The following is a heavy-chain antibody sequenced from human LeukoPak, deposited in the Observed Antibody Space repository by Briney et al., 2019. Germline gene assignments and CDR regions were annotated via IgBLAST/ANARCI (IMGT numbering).Heavy chain of an antibody. V-gene: IGHV4-31*03. CDR2: IYYSGST. CDR1: GGSISSGGYY. D-gene: IGHD4-17*01. Sequence: PSETLSLTCTVSGGSISSGGYYWSWIRQHPGKGLEWIGYIYYSGSTYYNPSFKGRVTISVDTSKNQFSLNLSSVTAADTAVYYCARVVAVTTRGWNYFDYWGQGTLVTVSS. CDR3: ARVVAVTTRGWNYFDY. J-gene: IGHJ4*02.